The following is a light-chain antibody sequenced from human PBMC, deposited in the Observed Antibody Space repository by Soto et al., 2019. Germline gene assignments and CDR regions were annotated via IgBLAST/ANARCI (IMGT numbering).Light chain of an antibody. CDR2: AAS. V-gene: IGKV1-39*01. Sequence: DIQMTQSPSSLSASVGDRVTITCRASQSISSYLNWYQQKPGKAPKLLIYAASSSQSGVPSRFSGSGSGTDFTLAISSLQPEDFATYYCQQSYRTPSFGQGTKLEIK. CDR1: QSISSY. J-gene: IGKJ2*01. CDR3: QQSYRTPS.